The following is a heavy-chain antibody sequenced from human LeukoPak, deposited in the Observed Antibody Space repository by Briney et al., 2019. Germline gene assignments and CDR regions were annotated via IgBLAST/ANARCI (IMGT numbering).Heavy chain of an antibody. CDR3: TPYYDY. J-gene: IGHJ4*02. Sequence: AGSLRLSCAASGFTFSNAWMSWVRQAPGKGLEWVGRIKSKTDGGTTDYAAPVKGTFTISRDDSKHTLYLQMNSLKTADTALYYCTPYYDYWGQGTLVTVSS. CDR2: IKSKTDGGTT. V-gene: IGHV3-15*01. CDR1: GFTFSNAW. D-gene: IGHD1-26*01.